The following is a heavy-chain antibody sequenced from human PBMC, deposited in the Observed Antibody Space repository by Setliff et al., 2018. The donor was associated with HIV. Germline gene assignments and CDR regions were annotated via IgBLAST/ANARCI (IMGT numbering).Heavy chain of an antibody. Sequence: SETLSLTCSVSGGSVGSGSYYWSWIRQSPGEGLEWLGSIYHSATTYYNPSLWGRVTISIDTSKNQFSLKLSSVTAADTAVYYCARQNSGYAPGPFDYWGQGILVTSPQ. CDR1: GGSVGSGSYY. CDR2: IYHSATT. V-gene: IGHV4-39*01. CDR3: ARQNSGYAPGPFDY. D-gene: IGHD5-12*01. J-gene: IGHJ4*02.